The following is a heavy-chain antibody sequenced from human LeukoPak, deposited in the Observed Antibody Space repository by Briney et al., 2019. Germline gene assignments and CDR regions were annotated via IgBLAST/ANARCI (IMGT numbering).Heavy chain of an antibody. D-gene: IGHD6-19*01. Sequence: PGGSLRLSCAASGFTFSSYAMSWVRQAPGKGLEGGSAISGSGGSTYYADSVKGRFTISRDNSKNTLYLQMNSLRAEDTAVYYCAKNPGYSSGWYYRYWGQGTLVTVSS. CDR3: AKNPGYSSGWYYRY. J-gene: IGHJ4*02. V-gene: IGHV3-23*01. CDR1: GFTFSSYA. CDR2: ISGSGGST.